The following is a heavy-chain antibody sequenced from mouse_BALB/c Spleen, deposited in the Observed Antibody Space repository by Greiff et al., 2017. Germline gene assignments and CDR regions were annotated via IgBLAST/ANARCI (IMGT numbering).Heavy chain of an antibody. D-gene: IGHD2-4*01. CDR1: GFSLTSYG. V-gene: IGHV2-9*02. Sequence: VKLMESGPGLVAPSQSLSITCTVSGFSLTSYGVHWVRQPPGKGLEWLGVIWAGGSTNYNSALMSRLSISKDNSKSQVFLKMNSLQTDDTAMYYCAREGDDYVAYWGQGTLVTVSA. J-gene: IGHJ3*01. CDR2: IWAGGST. CDR3: AREGDDYVAY.